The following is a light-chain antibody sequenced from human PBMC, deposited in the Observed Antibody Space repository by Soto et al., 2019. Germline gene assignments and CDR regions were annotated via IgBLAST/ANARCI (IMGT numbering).Light chain of an antibody. CDR1: QSVLHTSNNKRY. CDR2: AAS. J-gene: IGKJ1*01. CDR3: QQYYSFPST. Sequence: DIVVTQSPDALAVSLCERATINCKSSQSVLHTSNNKRYLVWYQQKPGKAPALLLYAASTLQSGVTSRFSGSGSGADFTLTISCLQSEDFATYYCQQYYSFPSTFGQGTKVDIK. V-gene: IGKV4-1*01.